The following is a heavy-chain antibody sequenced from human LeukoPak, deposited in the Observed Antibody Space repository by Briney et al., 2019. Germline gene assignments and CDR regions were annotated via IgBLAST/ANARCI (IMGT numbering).Heavy chain of an antibody. V-gene: IGHV4-34*01. D-gene: IGHD2-15*01. CDR3: ARGRVAPTRYCSGGSCRSYFDY. J-gene: IGHJ4*02. CDR1: GGSFNGYY. Sequence: PSETLSLTCAVYGGSFNGYYWSWIRQPPGKGLEWIGEINYSGSTNYNPSLKSRVTISVDTSKNQFSLKLSSVTAADTAVYYCARGRVAPTRYCSGGSCRSYFDYWGQGTLVTVSS. CDR2: INYSGST.